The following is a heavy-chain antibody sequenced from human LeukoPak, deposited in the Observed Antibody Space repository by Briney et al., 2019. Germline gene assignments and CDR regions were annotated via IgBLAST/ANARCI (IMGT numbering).Heavy chain of an antibody. CDR1: GYSFTSYW. CDR3: ARARVVAAIPTSFDY. V-gene: IGHV5-51*01. D-gene: IGHD2-15*01. CDR2: IYPGDSDT. J-gene: IGHJ4*02. Sequence: GESLKISCKGSGYSFTSYWIGWVRQMPGKGLEWMGIIYPGDSDTRYSPSFRGQVTISADKSISTAYLQWSSLKASDTAMYYCARARVVAAIPTSFDYWGQGTLVTVSS.